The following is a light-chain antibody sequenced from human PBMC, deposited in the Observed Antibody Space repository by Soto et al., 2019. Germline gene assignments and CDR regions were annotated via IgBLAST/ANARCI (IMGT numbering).Light chain of an antibody. CDR1: QDISNH. CDR3: QQSHILPRT. Sequence: DIQMTQSPSSLSASVGQRVTITCQASQDISNHLIWYQQKPGKAPKFLIYDASNLETGVPSRFCGSGSGTDFTFSISSLQPEDVATYFCQQSHILPRTFGPGTKVGIK. V-gene: IGKV1-33*01. CDR2: DAS. J-gene: IGKJ3*01.